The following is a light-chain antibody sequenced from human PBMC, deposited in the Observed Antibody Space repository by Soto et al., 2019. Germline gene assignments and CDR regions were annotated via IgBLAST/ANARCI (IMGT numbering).Light chain of an antibody. CDR3: HKYGSSPHN. CDR1: KSVSNNY. J-gene: IGKJ5*01. CDR2: GAS. V-gene: IGKV3-20*01. Sequence: ETVLTHSPGTLSLSPVEIATLYFSSSKSVSNNYLAWYQQKPGQAPRLLIYGASSRATGIPDRFSGSGSGTDFTLTISRLEPEEFAVYYCHKYGSSPHNFGQGTRLEIK.